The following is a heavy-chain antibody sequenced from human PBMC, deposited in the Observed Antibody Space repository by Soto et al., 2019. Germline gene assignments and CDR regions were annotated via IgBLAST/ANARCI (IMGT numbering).Heavy chain of an antibody. CDR2: IYHSGST. D-gene: IGHD3-22*01. CDR1: GGSISSGGYS. J-gene: IGHJ4*02. V-gene: IGHV4-30-2*01. CDR3: ARGPYYDPAGLGY. Sequence: SETLSLTCAVSGGSISSGGYSWSWIRQPPGKGLEWIGYIYHSGSTYYNPSLKSRVTISVDRSKNQFSLKLSSVTAADTAVYYCARGPYYDPAGLGYWGQGTLVTVSS.